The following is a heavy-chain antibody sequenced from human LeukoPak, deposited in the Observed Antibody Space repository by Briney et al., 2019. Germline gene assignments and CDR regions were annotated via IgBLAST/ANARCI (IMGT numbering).Heavy chain of an antibody. Sequence: GRSLRLSCAASGFTFSSYAMHWVRQAPGKGLEWVAVISYDGSNKYYADSVKGRFTISRDNSKNTLYLQMNSLRAEDTAVYYCAKGEYSSSWSMGLGDYWGQGTLVTVSS. D-gene: IGHD6-13*01. CDR2: ISYDGSNK. CDR1: GFTFSSYA. V-gene: IGHV3-30-3*01. CDR3: AKGEYSSSWSMGLGDY. J-gene: IGHJ4*02.